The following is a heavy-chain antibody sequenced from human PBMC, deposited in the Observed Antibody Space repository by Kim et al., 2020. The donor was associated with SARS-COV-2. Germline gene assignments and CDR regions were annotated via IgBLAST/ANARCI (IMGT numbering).Heavy chain of an antibody. CDR1: GFTFSSYA. D-gene: IGHD3-9*01. CDR2: ISGSGGST. V-gene: IGHV3-23*01. Sequence: GGSLRLSCAASGFTFSSYAMSWVRQAPGKGLEWVSAISGSGGSTYYADSVKGRFTISRDNSKNTLYLQMNSLRAEDTAVYYCAKDLSRANFDWLSIAPDAFDIWGQGTMVTVSS. CDR3: AKDLSRANFDWLSIAPDAFDI. J-gene: IGHJ3*02.